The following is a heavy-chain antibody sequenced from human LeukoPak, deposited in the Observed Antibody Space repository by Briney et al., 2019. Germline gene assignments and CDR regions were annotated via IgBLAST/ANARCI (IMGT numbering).Heavy chain of an antibody. Sequence: GASVRVSCKPAGYTFTSYDINWVRQATGQGLEWMGWMNPNSGNTGYAQKFQVRVTITRNTSISTAYMELSSLRSEDTAVYYCARTYSSGWDYYYYMDVWGKGTTVTVSS. CDR2: MNPNSGNT. CDR3: ARTYSSGWDYYYYMDV. CDR1: GYTFTSYD. D-gene: IGHD6-19*01. J-gene: IGHJ6*03. V-gene: IGHV1-8*03.